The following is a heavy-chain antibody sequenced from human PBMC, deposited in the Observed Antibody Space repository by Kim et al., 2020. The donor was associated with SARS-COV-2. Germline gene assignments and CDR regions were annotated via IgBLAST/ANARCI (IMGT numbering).Heavy chain of an antibody. D-gene: IGHD1-26*01. Sequence: SVKVSCKASGGTFSSYAISWVRQAPGQGLEWMGGIIPIFGTANYAQKFQGGVTITADESTSTAYMELSSLRSEDTSVYYCAGGGSYYSNYYYYGLDVWG. CDR1: GGTFSSYA. V-gene: IGHV1-69*13. CDR3: AGGGSYYSNYYYYGLDV. J-gene: IGHJ6*02. CDR2: IIPIFGTA.